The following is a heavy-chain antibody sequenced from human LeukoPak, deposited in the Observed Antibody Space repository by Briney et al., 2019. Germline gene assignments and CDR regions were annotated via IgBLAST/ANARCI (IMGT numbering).Heavy chain of an antibody. J-gene: IGHJ4*02. CDR1: GFTFSSYS. CDR2: ISSSSSYI. D-gene: IGHD1-20*01. V-gene: IGHV3-21*01. Sequence: GGSLRLSCAASGFTFSSYSMNWVRQAPGKGLEWVSSISSSSSYIYYADSVKGRFTISRDNAKNSLYLQMNSLRAEDTAVYYCARESLITGTTAFDYWGQGTLVTVSS. CDR3: ARESLITGTTAFDY.